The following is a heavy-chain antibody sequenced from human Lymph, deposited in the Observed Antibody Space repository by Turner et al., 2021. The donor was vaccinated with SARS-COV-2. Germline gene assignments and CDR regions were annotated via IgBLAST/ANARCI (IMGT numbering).Heavy chain of an antibody. J-gene: IGHJ6*02. Sequence: VQLVETGGGLIQPGGSLSLYCAASGIIVSRNYMNWVRQAPGKVLEWVSVIYSGGTTYYADSVKGRFTISRDNSKNTLYLQMNSLRVEDTAVYYCARDLGTYGMDVWGQGTTVTVSS. V-gene: IGHV3-53*02. D-gene: IGHD6-13*01. CDR2: IYSGGTT. CDR3: ARDLGTYGMDV. CDR1: GIIVSRNY.